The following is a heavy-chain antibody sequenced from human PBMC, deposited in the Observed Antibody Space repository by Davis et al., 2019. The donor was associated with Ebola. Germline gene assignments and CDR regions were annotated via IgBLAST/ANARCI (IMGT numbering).Heavy chain of an antibody. CDR2: ISYDGSNK. D-gene: IGHD6-13*01. Sequence: GESLKISCAASGFTFSSYAMHWVRQAPGKGLEWVAVISYDGSNKYYADSVKGRFTISRDNSKNTLYLQMNSLRAEDTAVYYCASGTGMDVWGKGTTVTVSS. CDR1: GFTFSSYA. J-gene: IGHJ6*04. CDR3: ASGTGMDV. V-gene: IGHV3-30-3*01.